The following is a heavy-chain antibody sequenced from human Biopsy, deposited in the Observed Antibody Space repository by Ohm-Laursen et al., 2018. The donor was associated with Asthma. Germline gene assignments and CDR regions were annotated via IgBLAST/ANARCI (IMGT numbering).Heavy chain of an antibody. Sequence: SETLSLTCTVSGASITSSAYYWGWIRQPPGEGLEWIGSMYYGETTYYSPSLKSRVTISVDTSKNQLSLKMSSVTAADTAVYFCVRHQYSSSWSTFDYWGQGALVTVSS. CDR2: MYYGETT. CDR1: GASITSSAYY. V-gene: IGHV4-39*01. D-gene: IGHD3-22*01. J-gene: IGHJ4*02. CDR3: VRHQYSSSWSTFDY.